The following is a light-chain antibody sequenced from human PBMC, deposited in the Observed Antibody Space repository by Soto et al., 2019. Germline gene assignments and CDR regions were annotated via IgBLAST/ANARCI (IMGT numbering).Light chain of an antibody. Sequence: EIVLTQSPATLSLSPGERDTLSCLASQSVSRYLAWYQQKPGQAPRLLIYEASNRTTGIPARFSGSGSGTDFTLTSSRLEPEDFAVYYCQQRSNWPITFGQGTRLEIK. J-gene: IGKJ5*01. CDR3: QQRSNWPIT. CDR2: EAS. CDR1: QSVSRY. V-gene: IGKV3-11*01.